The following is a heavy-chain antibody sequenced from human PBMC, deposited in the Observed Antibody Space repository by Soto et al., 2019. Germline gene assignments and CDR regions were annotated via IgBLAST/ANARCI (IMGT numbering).Heavy chain of an antibody. CDR3: ARQTGGNGYDLSY. CDR1: GYRFDNYR. D-gene: IGHD5-18*01. V-gene: IGHV5-51*01. Sequence: GESLKISCKGSGYRFDNYRVAWVRQMPGKGLEWMGIIYPGDSDTRYSPSFQGQVTMSADKSISTAYLQWSSLKASDTAMYYCARQTGGNGYDLSYWGQGTLVT. CDR2: IYPGDSDT. J-gene: IGHJ4*02.